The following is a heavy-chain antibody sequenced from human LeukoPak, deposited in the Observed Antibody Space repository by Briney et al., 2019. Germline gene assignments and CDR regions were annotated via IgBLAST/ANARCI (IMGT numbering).Heavy chain of an antibody. J-gene: IGHJ4*02. Sequence: WETLSLTCTVSGGSISSYYWSWIRQPAGKGLEWIGYIYYSGSTNYNPSLKSRVTISVDTSKNQFSLKLSSVTAADTAVYYCASRNLRAKGAFDYWGQGTLVTVSS. CDR1: GGSISSYY. V-gene: IGHV4-59*01. CDR3: ASRNLRAKGAFDY. D-gene: IGHD1-14*01. CDR2: IYYSGST.